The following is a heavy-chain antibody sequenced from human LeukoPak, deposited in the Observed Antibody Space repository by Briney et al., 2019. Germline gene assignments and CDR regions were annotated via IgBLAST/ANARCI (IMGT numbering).Heavy chain of an antibody. CDR3: ARSGIQSGYCSSTTCYTGY. CDR1: RFTFANFA. Sequence: GGSLRLSCVGSRFTFANFAMAWVRQAPGKGLEWVSVIYSGGSTYYADSVKGRFTISRDNSKNTLYLQMNSLRAEDTAVYYCARSGIQSGYCSSTTCYTGYWGQGTLVTVSS. D-gene: IGHD2-2*02. CDR2: IYSGGST. V-gene: IGHV3-53*01. J-gene: IGHJ4*02.